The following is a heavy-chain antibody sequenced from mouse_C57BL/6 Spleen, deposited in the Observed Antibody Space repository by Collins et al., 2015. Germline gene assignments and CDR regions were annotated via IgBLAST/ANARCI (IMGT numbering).Heavy chain of an antibody. D-gene: IGHD2-10*01. V-gene: IGHV5-12*02. J-gene: IGHJ4*01. CDR3: ARAYYGNYAMDY. CDR2: ISNGGGST. Sequence: EVKLVESGGGLVQPGGSLKLSCATSGFTFSDYYMYWVRQTPEKRLEWVAYISNGGGSTYYPDTVKGRFTISRDNAKNTLYLQMSRLKSEDTAMYYCARAYYGNYAMDYWGQGTSVTVSS. CDR1: GFTFSDYY.